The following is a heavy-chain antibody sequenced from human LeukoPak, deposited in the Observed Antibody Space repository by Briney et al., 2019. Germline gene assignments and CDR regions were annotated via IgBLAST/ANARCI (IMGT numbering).Heavy chain of an antibody. D-gene: IGHD6-6*01. J-gene: IGHJ4*02. CDR3: ARDRIAARPAGDY. CDR2: INPNSGGT. V-gene: IGHV1-2*02. Sequence: GASVKVSCKASGYTFTGYYMHWVRQAPGQGPEWMGWINPNSGGTNYAQKLQGRVTMTTDTSTSTAYMELRSLRSDDTAVYYCARDRIAARPAGDYWGQGTLVTVSS. CDR1: GYTFTGYY.